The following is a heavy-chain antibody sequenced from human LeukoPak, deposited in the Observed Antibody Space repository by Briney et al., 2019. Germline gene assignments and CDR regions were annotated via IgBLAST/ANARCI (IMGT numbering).Heavy chain of an antibody. Sequence: GGSLRLSCAASGFTVGNNYMAWVRQVPGKGLEWVSFIYSGGSTYYADSVKGRFSISRDSSKNTMYLQMNSLRVEDTAVYYCAKHPITMIVVVITWFDYWGQGTLVTVSS. CDR1: GFTVGNNY. CDR2: IYSGGST. J-gene: IGHJ4*02. CDR3: AKHPITMIVVVITWFDY. V-gene: IGHV3-66*04. D-gene: IGHD3-22*01.